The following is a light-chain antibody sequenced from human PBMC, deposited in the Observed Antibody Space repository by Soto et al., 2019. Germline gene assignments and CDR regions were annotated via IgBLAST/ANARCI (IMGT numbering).Light chain of an antibody. CDR2: DAS. V-gene: IGKV3-11*01. CDR1: PSVGTY. J-gene: IGKJ2*01. Sequence: EILLTQSPATLALSPGERVSLSCRASPSVGTYLAWYQQKPGQSPRLLIYDASHRATGVPDRFSGSGSGTDFTLTISSLEPDDFAIYYCQQSANWPYQFGQGTHLEL. CDR3: QQSANWPYQ.